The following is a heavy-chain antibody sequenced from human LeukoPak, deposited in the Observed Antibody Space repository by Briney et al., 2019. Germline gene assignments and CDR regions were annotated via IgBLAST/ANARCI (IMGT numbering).Heavy chain of an antibody. CDR3: ARDSCSSTSCYSDYYYYYMDV. D-gene: IGHD2-2*01. Sequence: ASVKVSCKASGGTFSSYAISWVRQAPGQGLEWMGGIIPIFGTANYAQKFQGRVTITADESTSTAYMELSSLRSEDTAVYCCARDSCSSTSCYSDYYYYYMDVWGKGTTVTVSS. V-gene: IGHV1-69*01. J-gene: IGHJ6*03. CDR1: GGTFSSYA. CDR2: IIPIFGTA.